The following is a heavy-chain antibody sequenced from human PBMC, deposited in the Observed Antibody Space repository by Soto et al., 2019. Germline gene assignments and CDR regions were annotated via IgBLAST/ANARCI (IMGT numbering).Heavy chain of an antibody. J-gene: IGHJ5*02. CDR2: IYYSGST. Sequence: SETLSLTCTVSGGSISSSSYYWGWIRQPPGKGLEWIGSIYYSGSTYYNPSLKSRVTISVDTSKNQFSLKLSSVTAADTAVYYCARLVSLFDFWSGYYSGWFDPWGQGTLVTVSS. CDR3: ARLVSLFDFWSGYYSGWFDP. D-gene: IGHD3-3*01. V-gene: IGHV4-39*01. CDR1: GGSISSSSYY.